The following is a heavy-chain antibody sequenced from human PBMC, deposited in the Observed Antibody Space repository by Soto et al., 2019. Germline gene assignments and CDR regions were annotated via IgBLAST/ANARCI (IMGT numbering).Heavy chain of an antibody. Sequence: QVQLQQWGAGLLKPSETLSLTCAVYGGSFSGYYWSWIRQPPGKGLEWIGEINHSGSTNYNPSLKSRVTISVDPSKNQFSLKLSSVTAADTAVYYCARTKITFGVVIFGARWFDPWGQGTLVTVSS. D-gene: IGHD3-3*01. V-gene: IGHV4-34*01. CDR1: GGSFSGYY. CDR2: INHSGST. CDR3: ARTKITFGVVIFGARWFDP. J-gene: IGHJ5*02.